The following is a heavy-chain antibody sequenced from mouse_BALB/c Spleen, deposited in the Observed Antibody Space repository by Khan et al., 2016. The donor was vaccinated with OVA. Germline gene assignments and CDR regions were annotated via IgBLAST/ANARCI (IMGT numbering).Heavy chain of an antibody. CDR1: GFTFNTYA. V-gene: IGHV10-1*02. CDR3: VSRSWFAY. Sequence: EVELVESGGGLVQPKGSLKLSCAASGFTFNTYAMNWVRQAPGKGLEWVARIRSKSNNYATYYADSVKDRFTISRDDSQGMLYLQMNNLKTEDTAMYYCVSRSWFAYWGQGTLVTVSA. J-gene: IGHJ3*01. CDR2: IRSKSNNYAT.